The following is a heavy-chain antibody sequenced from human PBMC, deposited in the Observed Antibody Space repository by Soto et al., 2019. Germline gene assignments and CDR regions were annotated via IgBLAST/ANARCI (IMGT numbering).Heavy chain of an antibody. V-gene: IGHV3-33*01. Sequence: GGSLRLSCVASGFTFGSYGMHWVRQAPGKGLEWVAVIWYDGSKEYYADSVKGRFTISRDNSKSTLNLHMDSLRAEDTAAYYCARVLFTAAHRNYYYGLGIWRQGTTVTVAS. CDR2: IWYDGSKE. J-gene: IGHJ6*02. CDR3: ARVLFTAAHRNYYYGLGI. D-gene: IGHD6-13*01. CDR1: GFTFGSYG.